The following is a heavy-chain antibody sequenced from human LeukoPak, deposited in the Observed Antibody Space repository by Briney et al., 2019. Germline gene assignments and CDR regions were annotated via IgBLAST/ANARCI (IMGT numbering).Heavy chain of an antibody. Sequence: GGSLRLSCAASGFTFSSYSMNWVRQAPGKGLEWVSYIGAAGSTIYYADSVKGRFTISRDNAKNSLFLQMNSLRAEDTAVYYCARDVIAARLNYWGQGTLVTVSS. V-gene: IGHV3-48*01. CDR1: GFTFSSYS. CDR2: IGAAGSTI. CDR3: ARDVIAARLNY. D-gene: IGHD6-6*01. J-gene: IGHJ4*02.